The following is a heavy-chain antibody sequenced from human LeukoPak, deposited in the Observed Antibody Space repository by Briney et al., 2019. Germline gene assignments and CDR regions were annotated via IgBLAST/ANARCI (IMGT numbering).Heavy chain of an antibody. V-gene: IGHV5-51*01. J-gene: IGHJ4*02. CDR2: ICPGDSDT. D-gene: IGHD1-26*01. CDR1: GYSFTTYW. CDR3: AKSNGGGATHS. Sequence: GESLKISCEASGYSFTTYWIGWVRQMPGKGLEWMGIICPGDSDTRYSPSFQGQVTISSDKSTSTAYLQWSSLKASATAMSYCAKSNGGGATHSWGQGTLVTVST.